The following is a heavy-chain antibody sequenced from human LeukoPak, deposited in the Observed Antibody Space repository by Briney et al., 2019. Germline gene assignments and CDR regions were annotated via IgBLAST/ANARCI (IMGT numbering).Heavy chain of an antibody. Sequence: GGSLRLSCAASGFTFSNAWMSWVRQAPGKGLEWVGRIKSKTDGGTTDYAAPVKGRFTISRDDSKNTLYLQMNSLKTEDTAVYYCTTGPRQATIIFYWGQGTLVTVSS. D-gene: IGHD5-12*01. V-gene: IGHV3-15*01. CDR2: IKSKTDGGTT. CDR3: TTGPRQATIIFY. CDR1: GFTFSNAW. J-gene: IGHJ4*02.